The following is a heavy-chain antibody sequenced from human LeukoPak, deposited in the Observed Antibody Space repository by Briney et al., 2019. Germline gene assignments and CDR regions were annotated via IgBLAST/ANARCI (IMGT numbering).Heavy chain of an antibody. CDR1: GFTFSDYY. Sequence: GGSLRLSCAASGFTFSDYYMSWIRQAPGKGLEWVSYISSSGSTIYYADSVKGRFTISRDNAKNSLYLQMNSLRAEDTAVYYCARRSGSYSSYAFDIWGQGTMVTVSS. V-gene: IGHV3-11*04. D-gene: IGHD1-26*01. CDR3: ARRSGSYSSYAFDI. CDR2: ISSSGSTI. J-gene: IGHJ3*02.